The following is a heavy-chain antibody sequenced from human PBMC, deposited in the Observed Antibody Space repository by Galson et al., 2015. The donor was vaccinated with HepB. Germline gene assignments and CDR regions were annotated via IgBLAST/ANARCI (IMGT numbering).Heavy chain of an antibody. J-gene: IGHJ6*03. V-gene: IGHV3-30-3*01. CDR1: GFTFSTYA. CDR2: ISYDGSNE. Sequence: SLRLSCAASGFTFSTYAMHWVRQAPGKGLEWVAVISYDGSNEYYADSVKGRFTISRDNSRSTLYLQMNSLRAEDTAIYYCARGELYYYYYYYMDVWGKGTTVTVSS. D-gene: IGHD1-7*01. CDR3: ARGELYYYYYYYMDV.